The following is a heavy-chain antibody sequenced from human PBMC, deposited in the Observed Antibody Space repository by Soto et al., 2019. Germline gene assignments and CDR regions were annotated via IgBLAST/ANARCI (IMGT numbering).Heavy chain of an antibody. CDR2: ISAYSGNT. J-gene: IGHJ4*02. D-gene: IGHD3-3*01. CDR1: GYSFTDYG. V-gene: IGHV1-18*04. Sequence: QVNLVQSGPEVKKPGASVRVSCRASGYSFTDYGVSWVRQAPGQGLEWMGWISAYSGNTHYAQKVQDRVTMTTDASTTTAYMELRSLTSDDTAVYYCARAATTFGVVTKIDFWGQGALVTVSS. CDR3: ARAATTFGVVTKIDF.